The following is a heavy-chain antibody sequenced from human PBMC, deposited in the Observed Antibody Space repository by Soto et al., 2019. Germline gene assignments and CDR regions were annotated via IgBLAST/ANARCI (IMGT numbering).Heavy chain of an antibody. D-gene: IGHD3-3*01. CDR1: GYSFTSYW. Sequence: PGESLKLSCKGSGYSFTSYWIGWVRQMPGKGLEWMGIIYPGDSDTRYSPSFQGQVTISADKSISTAYLQWSSLKASDTAMYYCARFSDYDFWSGYLKYYFDYWGQGTLVTVSS. J-gene: IGHJ4*02. CDR2: IYPGDSDT. V-gene: IGHV5-51*01. CDR3: ARFSDYDFWSGYLKYYFDY.